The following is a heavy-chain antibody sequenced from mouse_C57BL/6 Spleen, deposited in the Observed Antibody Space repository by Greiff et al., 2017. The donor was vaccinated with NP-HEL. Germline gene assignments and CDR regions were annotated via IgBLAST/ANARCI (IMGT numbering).Heavy chain of an antibody. CDR1: GFSLTSYG. CDR3: ARKSLQLTTFDY. D-gene: IGHD2-1*01. Sequence: VMLVESGPGLVQPSQSLSITCPVSGFSLTSYGVHWVRQSPGKGLEWLGVIWSGGSTDYNAAFISRLSISKDNSKSQVFFKMNSLQADDTAIDYCARKSLQLTTFDYWGQGTTLTVSS. V-gene: IGHV2-2*01. CDR2: IWSGGST. J-gene: IGHJ2*01.